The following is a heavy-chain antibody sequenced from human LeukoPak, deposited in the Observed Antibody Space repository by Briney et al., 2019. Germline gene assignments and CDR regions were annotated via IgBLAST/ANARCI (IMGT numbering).Heavy chain of an antibody. CDR3: AREEGYYDSSGYWFY. J-gene: IGHJ4*02. CDR2: IYYSGST. D-gene: IGHD3-22*01. V-gene: IGHV4-59*01. CDR1: GGSISSYY. Sequence: SETLSLTCTVSGGSISSYYWSWIRQPPGKGLERIGYIYYSGSTNYNPSLKSRVTISVDTSKNQFSLKLSSVTAADTAVYYCAREEGYYDSSGYWFYWGQGTLVTVSS.